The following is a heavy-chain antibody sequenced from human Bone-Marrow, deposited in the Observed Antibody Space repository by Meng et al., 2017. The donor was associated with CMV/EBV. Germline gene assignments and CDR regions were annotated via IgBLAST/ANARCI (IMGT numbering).Heavy chain of an antibody. CDR3: ARTFGGGTAHPGRYYYYGMDV. J-gene: IGHJ6*02. D-gene: IGHD3-10*01. CDR2: IYYSGST. V-gene: IGHV4-39*07. Sequence: GSLRLSCTVSGGSISSSSYYWGWIRQPPGKGLEWIGSIYYSGSTYYNPSLKSRVTISVDTSKNQFSLKLSSVTAADTAVYYCARTFGGGTAHPGRYYYYGMDVWGQGTTVTVSS. CDR1: GGSISSSSYY.